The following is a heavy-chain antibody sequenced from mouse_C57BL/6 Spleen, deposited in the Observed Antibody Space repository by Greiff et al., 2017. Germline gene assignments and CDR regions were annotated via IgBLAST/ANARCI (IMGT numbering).Heavy chain of an antibody. CDR1: GYTFTSYW. Sequence: VQLQQPGAELVKPGASVKLSCKASGYTFTSYWMHWVKQRPGRGLEWIGRIDPNSGGTKYNEKFKSKDTLTVDQPSSTAYMQLSILTSKGSAIYDCASPYTVVARYWYFDVWGTGTTVTVAA. D-gene: IGHD1-1*01. CDR2: IDPNSGGT. J-gene: IGHJ1*03. CDR3: ASPYTVVARYWYFDV. V-gene: IGHV1-72*01.